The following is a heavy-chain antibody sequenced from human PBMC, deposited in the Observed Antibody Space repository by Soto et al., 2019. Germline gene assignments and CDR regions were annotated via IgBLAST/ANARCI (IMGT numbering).Heavy chain of an antibody. J-gene: IGHJ3*02. Sequence: SVKVSCKASGGTFSSYAISWVRQAPGQGLEWMGGIIPIFGTANYAQKFQGRVTITADESTSTAYMELSSLRSEDTAVYYCARYPDYYDSSGYPSPDASDIWGQGTMVIVSS. CDR3: ARYPDYYDSSGYPSPDASDI. V-gene: IGHV1-69*13. CDR2: IIPIFGTA. D-gene: IGHD3-22*01. CDR1: GGTFSSYA.